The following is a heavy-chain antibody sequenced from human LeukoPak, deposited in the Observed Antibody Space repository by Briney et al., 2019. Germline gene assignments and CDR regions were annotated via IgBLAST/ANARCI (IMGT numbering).Heavy chain of an antibody. Sequence: SETLSLTCTVSGGSISSSNYYWSWIRQPPGKGLEWIGYIYYTGSTNYNPSLKSRVTISVDTSKNQFSLKLNSVTAADTAVFYCARAQIQLWSFDYWGQGTLVTVSS. CDR2: IYYTGST. D-gene: IGHD5-18*01. CDR3: ARAQIQLWSFDY. J-gene: IGHJ4*02. CDR1: GGSISSSNYY. V-gene: IGHV4-61*01.